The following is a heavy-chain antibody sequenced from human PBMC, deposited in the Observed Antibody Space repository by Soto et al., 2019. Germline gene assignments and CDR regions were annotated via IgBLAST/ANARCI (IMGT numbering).Heavy chain of an antibody. CDR2: IITYNENM. D-gene: IGHD1-1*01. CDR3: EYVGGTTTGDYYFDL. V-gene: IGHV1-18*04. J-gene: IGHJ4*02. CDR1: CSTFTRNG. Sequence: SVEVWCRVSCSTFTRNGIGWVRQAPVQGLEWMGWIITYNENMDSAPKFQDRLTMTTDISTTTAYMELSNLRSDDTALYYCEYVGGTTTGDYYFDLWGQGTQVTVYS.